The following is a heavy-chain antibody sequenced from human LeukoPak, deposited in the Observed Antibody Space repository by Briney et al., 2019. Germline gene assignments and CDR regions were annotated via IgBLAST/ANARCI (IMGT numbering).Heavy chain of an antibody. D-gene: IGHD4-17*01. CDR1: GYTFTSYD. V-gene: IGHV1-8*01. J-gene: IGHJ4*02. CDR2: MNPNSGIT. Sequence: ASVKVSCKASGYTFTSYDINWVRQATGQGLEWMGWMNPNSGITGYAQKFQGRVTMTRNTSISTAYMELSSLRSEDTAVYYCARGVVGDYHFDYWGQGTLVTVSS. CDR3: ARGVVGDYHFDY.